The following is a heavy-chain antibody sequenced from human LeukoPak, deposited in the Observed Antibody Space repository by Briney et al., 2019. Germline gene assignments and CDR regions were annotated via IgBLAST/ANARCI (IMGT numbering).Heavy chain of an antibody. J-gene: IGHJ4*02. Sequence: SETLSLTCTVSGYSISSGYYWGWIRQPPGKGLEWIGTIYHSGGTYYNPSLKSRVTISVDTSKNQFSLKLTSVTAADTAVYYCARVRGYCSSTICYRYYFDYWGQGTLVTVSS. V-gene: IGHV4-38-2*02. CDR3: ARVRGYCSSTICYRYYFDY. CDR2: IYHSGGT. CDR1: GYSISSGYY. D-gene: IGHD2-2*01.